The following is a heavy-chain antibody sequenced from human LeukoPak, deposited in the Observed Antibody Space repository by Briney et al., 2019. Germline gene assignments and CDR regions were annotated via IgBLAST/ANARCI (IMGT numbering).Heavy chain of an antibody. J-gene: IGHJ1*01. CDR3: TFGSGSSH. V-gene: IGHV3-73*01. D-gene: IGHD3-10*01. CDR1: GFTFSGSA. CDR2: IRSKAHNYAT. Sequence: GGSLKLSCAASGFTFSGSAMHWVRQASGKGLEWVGRIRSKAHNYATAYAASVTGRFTISRDDSKNTAYLQMNSLKTEDTAVYYCTFGSGSSHWGQGTLVTVSS.